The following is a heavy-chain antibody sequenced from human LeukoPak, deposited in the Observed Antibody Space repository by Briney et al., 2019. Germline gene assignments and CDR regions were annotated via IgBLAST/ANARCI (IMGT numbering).Heavy chain of an antibody. V-gene: IGHV4-34*01. D-gene: IGHD3-3*01. CDR2: INHSGST. CDR1: GGSFSGYY. Sequence: SETLSLTCAVYGGSFSGYYWGWIRQPPGKGLEWIGEINHSGSTNYNPSLKSRVTISVDTSKNQFSLKLSSVTAADTAVYYCARLTYYDFWSGYYGGYFDYWGQGTLVTVSS. J-gene: IGHJ4*02. CDR3: ARLTYYDFWSGYYGGYFDY.